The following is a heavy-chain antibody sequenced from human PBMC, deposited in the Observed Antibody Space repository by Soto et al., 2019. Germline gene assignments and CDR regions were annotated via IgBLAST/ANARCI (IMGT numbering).Heavy chain of an antibody. V-gene: IGHV4-34*01. CDR3: ARGGGYLGVYV. CDR2: INHSGST. Sequence: PSETLSLTCAVYGGSFSGYYWSWIRQPPGKGLEWIGEINHSGSTNYNPSLKSRVTISVDTSKNQFSLKLSSVTAADTAVYYCARGGGYLGVYVWGQGTTVTVSS. CDR1: GGSFSGYY. D-gene: IGHD5-18*01. J-gene: IGHJ6*02.